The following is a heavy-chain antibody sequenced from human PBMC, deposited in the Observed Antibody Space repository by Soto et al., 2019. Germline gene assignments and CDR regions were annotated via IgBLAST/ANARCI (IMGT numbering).Heavy chain of an antibody. CDR1: GFTFSGVA. D-gene: IGHD5-12*01. CDR2: IRSKSNYYAT. J-gene: IGHJ5*01. Sequence: GGSLRLSCAVPGFTFSGVAMHWVRQASGKGLEWVGRIRSKSNYYATTYAASVKGRFTVSRDDSKNTAYLQMNNLKSEDTAVYYYAASGYDKFVDSWGQGILVTVSS. CDR3: AASGYDKFVDS. V-gene: IGHV3-73*01.